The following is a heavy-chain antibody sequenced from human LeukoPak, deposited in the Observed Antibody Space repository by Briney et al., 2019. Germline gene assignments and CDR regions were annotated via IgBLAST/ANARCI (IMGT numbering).Heavy chain of an antibody. J-gene: IGHJ3*02. Sequence: GGSLRLSCAASGFTLNNYGIHWVRQAPGKGLEWVAFIRYDGNNEYHADSVKGRFTISRDNSKNTLYLKMDSLRTEDTAVYYCAKNYYSDTSAYFRYAFDIWGQGTVVTVSS. CDR3: AKNYYSDTSAYFRYAFDI. CDR2: IRYDGNNE. V-gene: IGHV3-30*02. D-gene: IGHD3-22*01. CDR1: GFTLNNYG.